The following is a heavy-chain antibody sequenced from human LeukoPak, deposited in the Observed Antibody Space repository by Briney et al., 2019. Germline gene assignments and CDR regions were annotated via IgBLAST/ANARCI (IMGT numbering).Heavy chain of an antibody. Sequence: GGSLRLSCAASGFPVSSNYMTWVRQAPQKGLEWVSTIHSDGSTYYVDSVKGRFIISRDISQNTVYLEMNNLRAEDAAVYYCAREGWEELGHYFDYWGQGTVVTVSS. V-gene: IGHV3-53*01. D-gene: IGHD1-26*01. J-gene: IGHJ4*02. CDR2: IHSDGST. CDR3: AREGWEELGHYFDY. CDR1: GFPVSSNY.